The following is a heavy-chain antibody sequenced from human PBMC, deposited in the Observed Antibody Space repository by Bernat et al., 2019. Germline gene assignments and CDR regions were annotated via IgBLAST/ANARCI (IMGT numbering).Heavy chain of an antibody. D-gene: IGHD6-19*01. CDR3: ARVDSSGWYLGSGYFDY. V-gene: IGHV3-30-3*01. J-gene: IGHJ4*02. CDR1: GFTFSSYA. CDR2: ISYDGSNK. Sequence: QVQLVESGGGVVQPGRSLRLSCAASGFTFSSYAMHWVRQAPGKGLEWVAVISYDGSNKYYADSVKGRFTISRDNSKNTLYLQMNSLRAEDTAVYYCARVDSSGWYLGSGYFDYWGQGTLVTVSS.